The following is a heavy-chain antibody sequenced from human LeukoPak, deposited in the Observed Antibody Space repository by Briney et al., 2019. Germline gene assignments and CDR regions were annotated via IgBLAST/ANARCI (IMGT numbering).Heavy chain of an antibody. CDR2: ISGSGGST. CDR3: AKPPPRFLEWLFYFDY. CDR1: GFTFSSYA. D-gene: IGHD3-3*01. Sequence: PGGSLRLSCAASGFTFSSYAMSWVRQAPGKGLEWVSAISGSGGSTYYAASVKGRFTISRDNSKNTLYLQMNSLRAEDTAVYYCAKPPPRFLEWLFYFDYWGQGTLVTVSS. V-gene: IGHV3-23*01. J-gene: IGHJ4*02.